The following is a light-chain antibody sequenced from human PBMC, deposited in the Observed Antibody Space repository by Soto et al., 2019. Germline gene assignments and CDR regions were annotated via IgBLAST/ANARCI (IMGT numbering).Light chain of an antibody. CDR1: SSDVPGYNF. CDR3: SSYTSSSTYV. V-gene: IGLV2-14*01. J-gene: IGLJ1*01. CDR2: HVS. Sequence: QSALTQPASVSGPPGQSITISCTGSSSDVPGYNFVSWYQQHPGKAPKLMIYHVSNRPSGISNRFSGSKSGNTASLTISGLQAEDEADYYCSSYTSSSTYVFGTGTKVTVL.